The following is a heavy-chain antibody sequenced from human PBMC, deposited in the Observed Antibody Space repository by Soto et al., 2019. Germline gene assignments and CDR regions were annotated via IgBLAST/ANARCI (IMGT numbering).Heavy chain of an antibody. D-gene: IGHD3-3*01. V-gene: IGHV1-69*12. CDR3: ARDGDPGYSFWSGPLGGXRFDP. Sequence: QVQLVQSGAEXXXPXXXXNXXCKTXGGTFGNTAVTWVRQVPGQGLEWIGGIVPLFGTANYAQKFRGRVMITADESTSTAYMDLSSLRSDDTAIYYCARDGDPGYSFWSGPLGGXRFDPWGQGTLVTVSS. CDR2: IVPLFGTA. J-gene: IGHJ5*02. CDR1: GGTFGNTA.